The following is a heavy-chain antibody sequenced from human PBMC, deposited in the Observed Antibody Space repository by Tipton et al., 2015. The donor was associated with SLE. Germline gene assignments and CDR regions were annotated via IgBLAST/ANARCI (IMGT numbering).Heavy chain of an antibody. V-gene: IGHV1-8*02. Sequence: QSGAEVKKPGASVKVSCKASGYTFANYDINWVRQATGQGLEWMGWINPNSANTGYAQNFQGRVTMTRNTSISPAYMELSSLRSDDTAVYYCARAPYDSSGYRFDSWGQGTLVTVSS. D-gene: IGHD3-22*01. J-gene: IGHJ4*02. CDR1: GYTFANYD. CDR2: INPNSANT. CDR3: ARAPYDSSGYRFDS.